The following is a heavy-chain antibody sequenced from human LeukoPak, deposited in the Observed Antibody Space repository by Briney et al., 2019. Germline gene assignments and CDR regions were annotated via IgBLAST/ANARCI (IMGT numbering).Heavy chain of an antibody. V-gene: IGHV3-7*01. D-gene: IGHD3-3*01. CDR2: IKQDGSEK. Sequence: GGSLRLSCAASGLTFSSYWMSWVRQAPGKGLEWVANIKQDGSEKYYVDSVKGRFTTSRDNAKNSLYLQMNSLRAEDTAVYYCARGQGITIFGVVMGGHNWFDPWGQGTLVTVSS. CDR1: GLTFSSYW. CDR3: ARGQGITIFGVVMGGHNWFDP. J-gene: IGHJ5*02.